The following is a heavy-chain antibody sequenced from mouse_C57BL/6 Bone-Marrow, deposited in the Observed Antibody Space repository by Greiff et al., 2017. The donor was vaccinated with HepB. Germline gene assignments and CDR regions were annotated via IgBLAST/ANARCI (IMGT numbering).Heavy chain of an antibody. CDR3: ARPYYYGSSYDY. V-gene: IGHV1-64*01. Sequence: QVQLKQSGAELVKPGASVKLSCKASGYTFTSYWMHWVKQRPGQGLEWIGMIHPNSGSTNYNEKFKSKATLTVDKSSSTAYMQLSSLTSEDSAVYYCARPYYYGSSYDYWGQGTTLTVSS. J-gene: IGHJ2*01. CDR2: IHPNSGST. CDR1: GYTFTSYW. D-gene: IGHD1-1*01.